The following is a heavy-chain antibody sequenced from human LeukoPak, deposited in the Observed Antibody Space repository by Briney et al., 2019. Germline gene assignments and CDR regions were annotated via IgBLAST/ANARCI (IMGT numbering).Heavy chain of an antibody. J-gene: IGHJ3*02. CDR3: ARAAKLYYYGSGSCDAFDI. Sequence: ASVKVSFKASGYTFTVYYMHWVRQAPGQGLEWMGWINPNSGGTNYAQKFQGRVTMTRDTPISTAYMELSRLRSDDTAVYYCARAAKLYYYGSGSCDAFDIWGQGTMVTVSS. CDR2: INPNSGGT. D-gene: IGHD3-10*01. CDR1: GYTFTVYY. V-gene: IGHV1-2*02.